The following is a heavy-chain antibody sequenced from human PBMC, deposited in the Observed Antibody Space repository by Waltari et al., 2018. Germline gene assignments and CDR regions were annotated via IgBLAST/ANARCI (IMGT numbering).Heavy chain of an antibody. CDR3: ARHLGRRYYDSSGYYIDY. Sequence: QVQLQESGPGLVKPSETLSLTCAVSGYSISSGYYWGWIRQPPGKGLEWLGSIYHSGSTYYNPSLKSRVTISVDTSKNQFSLKLSSVTAADTAVYYCARHLGRRYYDSSGYYIDYWGQGTLVTVSS. J-gene: IGHJ4*02. CDR2: IYHSGST. CDR1: GYSISSGYY. D-gene: IGHD3-22*01. V-gene: IGHV4-38-2*01.